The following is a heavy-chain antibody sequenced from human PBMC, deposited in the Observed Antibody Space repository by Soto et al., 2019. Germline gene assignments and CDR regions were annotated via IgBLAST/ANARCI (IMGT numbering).Heavy chain of an antibody. CDR3: ARGGETYYYDSSGYYYGPDAFDI. D-gene: IGHD3-22*01. Sequence: ASVKVSCKASGYTFTSYGISWVRQAPGQGLEWMGWMSAYNGNTNYAQKLQGRVTMTTDTSTSTAYMELRSLRSDDTAVYYCARGGETYYYDSSGYYYGPDAFDIXXQ. CDR2: MSAYNGNT. V-gene: IGHV1-18*01. J-gene: IGHJ3*02. CDR1: GYTFTSYG.